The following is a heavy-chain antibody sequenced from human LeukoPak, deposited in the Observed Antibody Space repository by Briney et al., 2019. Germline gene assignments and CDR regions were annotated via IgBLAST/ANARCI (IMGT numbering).Heavy chain of an antibody. CDR2: IWYDGSNK. CDR1: GFTFSSYG. J-gene: IGHJ5*02. Sequence: GGSLRLSCAASGFTFSSYGMHWVRQAPGKGLEWVAVIWYDGSNKYYADSMKGRFTISRDNSKNTLYLQMNSLRAEDTAVYYCARDSKPRITIFGFRFDPWGQGTLVTVSS. D-gene: IGHD3-3*01. CDR3: ARDSKPRITIFGFRFDP. V-gene: IGHV3-33*01.